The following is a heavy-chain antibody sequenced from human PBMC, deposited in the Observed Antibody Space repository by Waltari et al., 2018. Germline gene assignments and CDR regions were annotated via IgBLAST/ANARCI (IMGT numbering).Heavy chain of an antibody. CDR3: ARVEFLDMITIGGVKSPFDC. CDR1: GYTFTGYY. CDR2: INPNSGGT. D-gene: IGHD3-16*01. Sequence: QVQLVQSGAEVKKPGASVKVSCKASGYTFTGYYMHWVRQAPGQGLEWMGWINPNSGGTNYAQKCQGRVTMTRDTSLSTDYLELSRLRSEDTAVYYCARVEFLDMITIGGVKSPFDCWGQGTLVTVSS. J-gene: IGHJ4*02. V-gene: IGHV1-2*02.